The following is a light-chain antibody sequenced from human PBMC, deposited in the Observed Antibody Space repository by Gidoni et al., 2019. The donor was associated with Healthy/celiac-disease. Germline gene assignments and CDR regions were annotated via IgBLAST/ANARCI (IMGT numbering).Light chain of an antibody. V-gene: IGKV3-15*01. CDR3: QQYNNWPPG. CDR2: GAS. Sequence: EILLTQSPATLSVSPGERATLSCRASQSVSSNLAWYQQKPGQAPRLLIYGASTRATGIPARFSGSGSGTEFTLTISSLQSEDFAVYYCQQYNNWPPGFXPXTKVEIK. J-gene: IGKJ3*01. CDR1: QSVSSN.